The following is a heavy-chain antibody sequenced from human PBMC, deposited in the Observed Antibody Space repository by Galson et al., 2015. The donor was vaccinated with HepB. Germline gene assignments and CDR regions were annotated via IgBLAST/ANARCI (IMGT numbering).Heavy chain of an antibody. CDR2: ISSSSSTI. Sequence: SLRLSCAASGFTFSGYSMNWVRQAPGRGLEWVSYISSSSSTIYYADSVKGRFTISRDNAKNSLYLQMNSLRAEDTAVYYCAREDILTGYFQFDYWGQGTLVTVSS. D-gene: IGHD3-9*01. CDR1: GFTFSGYS. V-gene: IGHV3-48*01. J-gene: IGHJ4*02. CDR3: AREDILTGYFQFDY.